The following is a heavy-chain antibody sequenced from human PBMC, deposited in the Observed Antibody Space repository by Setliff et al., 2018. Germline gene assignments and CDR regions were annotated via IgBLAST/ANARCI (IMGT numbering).Heavy chain of an antibody. J-gene: IGHJ4*02. V-gene: IGHV3-23*01. Sequence: PGGSLRLSCATSGFAFSSHAMTWVRRAPGKGLEWVSAVGDGDGSTYYADSVKGRFTISRDNSKNTLYLQMNSLRAEDTAVYYCAKGSYSYGLWGQGTLVTVSS. CDR1: GFAFSSHA. CDR3: AKGSYSYGL. D-gene: IGHD5-18*01. CDR2: VGDGDGST.